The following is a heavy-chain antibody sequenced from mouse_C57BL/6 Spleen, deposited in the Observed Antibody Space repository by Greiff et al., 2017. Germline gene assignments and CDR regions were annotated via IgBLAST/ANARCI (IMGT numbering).Heavy chain of an antibody. J-gene: IGHJ2*01. CDR2: IDPSDSYT. D-gene: IGHD4-1*01. V-gene: IGHV1-69*01. CDR1: GYTFTSYW. Sequence: QVQLQQPGAELVMPGASVKLSCKASGYTFTSYWMHWVKQRPGQGLEWIGEIDPSDSYTNYNQKFKGKSTLTVDKSSSTAYMQLSSLTSEDSAVYDCARSWDTFDYWGQGTTLTVSS. CDR3: ARSWDTFDY.